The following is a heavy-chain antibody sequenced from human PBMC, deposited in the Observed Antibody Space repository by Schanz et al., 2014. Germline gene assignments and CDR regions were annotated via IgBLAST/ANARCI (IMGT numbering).Heavy chain of an antibody. CDR2: IKTKTDGGTT. J-gene: IGHJ6*02. CDR1: GFTFSSYG. Sequence: VQLVESGGGVVQPGRSLRLSCAASGFTFSSYGMHWVRQAPGKGLEWVGRIKTKTDGGTTDYAAPVKGRFTISRDDSTNTLYLQMNSLRAEDTAVYYCAKDPYGMDVWGQGTTVTVSS. CDR3: AKDPYGMDV. V-gene: IGHV3-15*01.